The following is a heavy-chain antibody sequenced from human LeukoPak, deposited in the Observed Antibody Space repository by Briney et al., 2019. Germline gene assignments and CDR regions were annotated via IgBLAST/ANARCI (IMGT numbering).Heavy chain of an antibody. CDR3: ARTRQPTVTTTIPDY. CDR1: GFTFSSYA. J-gene: IGHJ4*02. D-gene: IGHD4-17*01. CDR2: ISYDGSNK. V-gene: IGHV3-30*04. Sequence: GGSLRLSCAASGFTFSSYAMHWVRQAPGEGLEWVAVISYDGSNKYYADSVKGRFTISRDNSKNTLYLQMNSLRAEDTAVYYCARTRQPTVTTTIPDYWGQGTLVTVSS.